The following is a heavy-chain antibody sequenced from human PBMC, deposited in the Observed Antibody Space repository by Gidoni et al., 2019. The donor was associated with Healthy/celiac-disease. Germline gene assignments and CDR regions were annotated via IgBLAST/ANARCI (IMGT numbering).Heavy chain of an antibody. CDR3: AADPAYYYDSSGYYVDY. Sequence: QMQLVQSGPEVKKPGTSVKVSCKASGFTFTSSAVQWVRQARGQRLEWIGWIVVGSGNTNYAQKFQERVTITRDMSTSTAYMELSSLRSEDTAVYYCAADPAYYYDSSGYYVDYWGQGTLVTVSS. CDR1: GFTFTSSA. D-gene: IGHD3-22*01. CDR2: IVVGSGNT. V-gene: IGHV1-58*01. J-gene: IGHJ4*02.